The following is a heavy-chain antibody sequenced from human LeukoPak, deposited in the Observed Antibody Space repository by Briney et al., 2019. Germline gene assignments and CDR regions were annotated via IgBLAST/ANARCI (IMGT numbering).Heavy chain of an antibody. J-gene: IGHJ3*02. CDR2: IYYSGST. D-gene: IGHD6-19*01. V-gene: IGHV4-59*01. CDR3: ARGASIEVAGEGAFDI. CDR1: GGSISSYY. Sequence: SETLSLTCTVSGGSISSYYWSWIRQPPGKGLEWMGYIYYSGSTNYNPPLKSRVPISVATSKNQFSLKLSSVTAADTAVYYCARGASIEVAGEGAFDIWGQGTMVTVSS.